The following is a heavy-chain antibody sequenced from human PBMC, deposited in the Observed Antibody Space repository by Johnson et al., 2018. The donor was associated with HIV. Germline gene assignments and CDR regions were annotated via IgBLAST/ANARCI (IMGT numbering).Heavy chain of an antibody. J-gene: IGHJ3*02. CDR2: ISSSGSAI. Sequence: QVQLVESGGDLVKPGGSLRLSCAASGFTFSDYYMNWIRQAPGKGLEWVSYISSSGSAIKYADSVKGRFTISRDYSKNTLYLQMNSLRGEDTAVYYCATDRGGSYDAFHIWGQGTMVTVSS. CDR3: ATDRGGSYDAFHI. V-gene: IGHV3-11*01. D-gene: IGHD1-26*01. CDR1: GFTFSDYY.